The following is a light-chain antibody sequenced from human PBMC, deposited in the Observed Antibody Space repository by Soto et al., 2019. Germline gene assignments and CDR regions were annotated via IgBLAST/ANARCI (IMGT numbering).Light chain of an antibody. CDR1: SSDVGGFNY. CDR2: EVS. J-gene: IGLJ3*02. V-gene: IGLV2-8*01. Sequence: QSALTQPPSASGSPGQSVTISCTGTSSDVGGFNYVSWYQQHPGKAPKLIIYEVSKRPSGVPDRFSGSKSANTASLTVSGLQAEDEADYYCTSYAGNNNGVFGGGTKLTVL. CDR3: TSYAGNNNGV.